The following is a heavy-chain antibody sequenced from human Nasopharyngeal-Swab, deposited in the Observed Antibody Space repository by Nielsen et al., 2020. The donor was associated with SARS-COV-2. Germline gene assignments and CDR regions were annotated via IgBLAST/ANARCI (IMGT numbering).Heavy chain of an antibody. D-gene: IGHD1-26*01. V-gene: IGHV3-30*18. Sequence: GGSLRLSCAASGFTFSSYGMHWVRQAPGKGLEWVAVISYDGSNKYCADSVKGRFTISRDNSKNTPYLQMNSLRAEDTAVYYCAKDFSGSYGGMDVWGQGTTVTVSS. CDR2: ISYDGSNK. CDR1: GFTFSSYG. J-gene: IGHJ6*02. CDR3: AKDFSGSYGGMDV.